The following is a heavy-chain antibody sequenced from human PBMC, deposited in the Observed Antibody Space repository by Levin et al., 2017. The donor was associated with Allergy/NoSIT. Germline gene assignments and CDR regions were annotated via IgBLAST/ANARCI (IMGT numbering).Heavy chain of an antibody. CDR2: IYYSGST. J-gene: IGHJ4*02. CDR3: ARDGSGYFDY. V-gene: IGHV4-31*03. Sequence: TTSETLSLTCTVSGGSISSGGYYWSWIRQHPGKGLEWIGYIYYSGSTYYNPSLKSRVTISVDTSKNQFSLKLSSVTAADTAVYYCARDGSGYFDYWGQGTLVTVSS. D-gene: IGHD2-2*03. CDR1: GGSISSGGYY.